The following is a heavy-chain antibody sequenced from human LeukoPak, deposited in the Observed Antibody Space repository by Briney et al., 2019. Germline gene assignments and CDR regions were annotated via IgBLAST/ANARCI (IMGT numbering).Heavy chain of an antibody. CDR1: GFTFSSYA. CDR3: AKPFSSGYYYGAFDY. Sequence: PGGSQRLSCAASGFTFSSYAMSWVRQAPGRGLEWASAISGSGGSTNYADSVKGRFTISRDNSKNTLYLQMNCLRAEDTAVYYCAKPFSSGYYYGAFDYWGQGTLVTVSS. J-gene: IGHJ4*02. V-gene: IGHV3-23*01. D-gene: IGHD3-22*01. CDR2: ISGSGGST.